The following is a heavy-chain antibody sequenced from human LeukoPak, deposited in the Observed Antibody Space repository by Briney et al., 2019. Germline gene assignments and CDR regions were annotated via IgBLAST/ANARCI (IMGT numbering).Heavy chain of an antibody. CDR3: ARRNGWRRGWFDP. J-gene: IGHJ5*02. CDR2: IYYSGST. CDR1: GGSISSSSYY. Sequence: SETLSLTCTVSGGSISSSSYYWGWIRQPPGKGLEWIGSIYYSGSTYYNPSLKSRVTISVDTSKNQFSLKLSSVTAADTAVYYCARRNGWRRGWFDPWGQGTLVTVSS. D-gene: IGHD6-19*01. V-gene: IGHV4-39*07.